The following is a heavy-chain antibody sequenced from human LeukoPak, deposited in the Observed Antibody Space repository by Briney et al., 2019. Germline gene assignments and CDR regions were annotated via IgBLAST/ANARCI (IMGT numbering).Heavy chain of an antibody. CDR1: GFTFSSYS. CDR3: ARESGRGYYDSSGYYYEGNWFDP. D-gene: IGHD3-22*01. Sequence: KPGGSLRLSCAASGFTFSSYSMNWVRQAPGKGLEWVSSISSSSSFIYYADSVKGRFTISRDNAKNSLYLQMNSLRAEDTAVYYCARESGRGYYDSSGYYYEGNWFDPWGQGTLVTVSS. V-gene: IGHV3-21*01. J-gene: IGHJ5*02. CDR2: ISSSSSFI.